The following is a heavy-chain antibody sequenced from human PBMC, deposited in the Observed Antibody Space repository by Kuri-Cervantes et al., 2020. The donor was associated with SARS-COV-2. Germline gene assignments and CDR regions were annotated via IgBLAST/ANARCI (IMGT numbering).Heavy chain of an antibody. CDR1: GFTFSSYS. Sequence: GESLKISCAASGFTFSSYSMNWVRQAPGKGLEWVSAISGSGGSTYYADSVKGRFTISRDNSKNTLYLQMNSLRAEDTAVYYCAKEGYYDFWSGPGLFDYWGQGTLVTVSS. CDR3: AKEGYYDFWSGPGLFDY. CDR2: ISGSGGST. V-gene: IGHV3-23*01. J-gene: IGHJ4*02. D-gene: IGHD3-3*01.